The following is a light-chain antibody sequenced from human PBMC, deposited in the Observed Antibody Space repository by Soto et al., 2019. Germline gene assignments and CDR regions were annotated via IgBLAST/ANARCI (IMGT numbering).Light chain of an antibody. Sequence: QSVLTQPPSVSAVPRQRVTISCSGGSSNIRNNGVNWYQQLPGKAPKLVIYSDDLVPSGVSARFSGSKSGTSASLAISGLQPEDEADYYCAAWDDSLKGYVFGTGTKLTVL. CDR1: SSNIRNNG. V-gene: IGLV1-36*01. CDR2: SDD. CDR3: AAWDDSLKGYV. J-gene: IGLJ1*01.